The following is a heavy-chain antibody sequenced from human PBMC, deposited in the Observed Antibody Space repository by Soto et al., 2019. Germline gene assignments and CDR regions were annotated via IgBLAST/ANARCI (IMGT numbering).Heavy chain of an antibody. Sequence: QITLKESGPTLVKPTQTLTLTCTFSGFSFSTSGVGVGWIRQPPGKALEWLALIYWNDDKRYSTSLKSRLTLPTATSKNQVVLTMTNIDPVDTATYYCVSGSVPNWFDPWAQGTLVTVSS. D-gene: IGHD3-10*01. J-gene: IGHJ5*02. CDR2: IYWNDDK. CDR3: VSGSVPNWFDP. CDR1: GFSFSTSGVG. V-gene: IGHV2-5*01.